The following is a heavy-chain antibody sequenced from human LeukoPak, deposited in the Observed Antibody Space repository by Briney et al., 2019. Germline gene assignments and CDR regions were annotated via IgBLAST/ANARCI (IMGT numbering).Heavy chain of an antibody. CDR1: GFTFSSYW. CDR2: IKQDGSEK. CDR3: ARQRTGTTSEYYYYYMDV. D-gene: IGHD1-7*01. J-gene: IGHJ6*03. Sequence: GGSLRLSCAASGFTFSSYWMSWVRQAPGKGLEWVANIKQDGSEKYYVDSVKGRFTISRDNAKNSLYLQMNRLRAEDTAVYYCARQRTGTTSEYYYYYMDVWGKGTTVTVSS. V-gene: IGHV3-7*01.